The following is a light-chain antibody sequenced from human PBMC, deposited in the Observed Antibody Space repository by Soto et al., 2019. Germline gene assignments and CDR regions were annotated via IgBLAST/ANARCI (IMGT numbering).Light chain of an antibody. J-gene: IGLJ1*01. CDR1: SSDIGTYNY. CDR3: TSYTSRSALYV. CDR2: EVS. V-gene: IGLV2-14*01. Sequence: QSVLTQPASVSGSPGQSITISCTGTSSDIGTYNYVSWYQQNPGKAPKLMIYEVSKRPSGVSNRFSGSKSGNTASLTISGLQAEDEADYYCTSYTSRSALYVFGTGTKLTVL.